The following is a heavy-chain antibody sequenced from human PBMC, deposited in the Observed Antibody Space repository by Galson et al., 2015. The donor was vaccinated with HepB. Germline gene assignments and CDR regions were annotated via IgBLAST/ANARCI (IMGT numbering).Heavy chain of an antibody. Sequence: QSGAEVKKPGESLKISCYGSGSSFTDYWIGWVRQMPGKGLEWMGIIYPGDSDIRYSPSFLGQVTISADKSIAAAYLQWSSLKASDSAMYYCARHPQEGEGREEGGYDYWGQGTLVTVSS. CDR2: IYPGDSDI. V-gene: IGHV5-51*01. CDR1: GSSFTDYW. D-gene: IGHD3-16*01. CDR3: ARHPQEGEGREEGGYDY. J-gene: IGHJ4*02.